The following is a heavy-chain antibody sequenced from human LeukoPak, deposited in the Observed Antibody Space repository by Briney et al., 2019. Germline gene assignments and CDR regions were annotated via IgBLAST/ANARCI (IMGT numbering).Heavy chain of an antibody. Sequence: GGSLRLSCAASGFTFDDYAMHWVRQAPGKGLEWVSGISWNSGSIGYADSVKGRFTISRDNAKNSLYLQMNSLRAEDTALYYCAKMVPSIAVAGTGDYWGQGTLVTVSS. J-gene: IGHJ4*02. D-gene: IGHD6-19*01. CDR2: ISWNSGSI. CDR1: GFTFDDYA. V-gene: IGHV3-9*01. CDR3: AKMVPSIAVAGTGDY.